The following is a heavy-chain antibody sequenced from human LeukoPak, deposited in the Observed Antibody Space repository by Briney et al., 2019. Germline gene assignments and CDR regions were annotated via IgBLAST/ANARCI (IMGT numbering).Heavy chain of an antibody. CDR2: IIPIFGTA. Sequence: SVKVSCKASGGTFSSYAISWVRQAPGQGLEWMGGIIPIFGTANYAQKFQGRVTITADESTSTAYMELSSLRSGDTAVYYCAVGYCSSTSCYTGNYWGQGTLVTVSS. V-gene: IGHV1-69*13. CDR1: GGTFSSYA. J-gene: IGHJ4*02. D-gene: IGHD2-2*02. CDR3: AVGYCSSTSCYTGNY.